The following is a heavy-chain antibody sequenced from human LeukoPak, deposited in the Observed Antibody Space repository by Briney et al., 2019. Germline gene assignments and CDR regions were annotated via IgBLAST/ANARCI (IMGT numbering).Heavy chain of an antibody. D-gene: IGHD3-3*01. CDR2: ISGSGGST. CDR1: GLSFGSYA. V-gene: IGHV3-23*01. CDR3: AKIAVLEWSPTGFDP. J-gene: IGHJ5*02. Sequence: GGSLRLSCAASGLSFGSYAMYWVRQAPGKGLQWVSAISGSGGSTYYADSVKGRFTISRDNSKNTLYLQMNSLRAEDTAVYYCAKIAVLEWSPTGFDPWGQGTLVTVSS.